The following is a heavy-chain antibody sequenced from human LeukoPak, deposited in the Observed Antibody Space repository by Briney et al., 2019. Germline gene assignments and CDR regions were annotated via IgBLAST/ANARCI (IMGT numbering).Heavy chain of an antibody. Sequence: PGGSLRLSCAASGFTFDDYAMHWVRQAPGKGLEWVSGISWNSGSIGYADSVKGRFTISRDNAKNSLYLQMNSLRAEDTALYYCAKGYSYYYYGMDVWGQGTLVTVSS. CDR3: AKGYSYYYYGMDV. D-gene: IGHD4-11*01. J-gene: IGHJ6*02. V-gene: IGHV3-9*01. CDR1: GFTFDDYA. CDR2: ISWNSGSI.